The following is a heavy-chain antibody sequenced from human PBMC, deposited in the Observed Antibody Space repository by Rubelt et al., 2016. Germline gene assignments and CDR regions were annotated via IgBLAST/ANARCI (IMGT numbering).Heavy chain of an antibody. J-gene: IGHJ4*02. CDR3: ASHIDGYGYY. V-gene: IGHV4-39*01. D-gene: IGHD5-24*01. Sequence: QLQLQESGPGLVKPSETLSLTCTVSGGSISSSSYYWGWIRQPPGKGLEWIGSIYYSGSTYYNPSLKSRAPISVDTSKNQFALKLSSVTAADTAVYYCASHIDGYGYYWGQGTLVTVSS. CDR1: GGSISSSSYY. CDR2: IYYSGST.